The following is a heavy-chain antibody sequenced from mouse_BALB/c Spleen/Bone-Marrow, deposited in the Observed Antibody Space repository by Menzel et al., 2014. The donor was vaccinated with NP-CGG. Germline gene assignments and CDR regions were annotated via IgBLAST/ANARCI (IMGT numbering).Heavy chain of an antibody. V-gene: IGHV5-15*02. CDR2: ISNLAYSI. CDR3: ATIYYGNSYAMDY. CDR1: GFTFSDYG. J-gene: IGHJ4*01. D-gene: IGHD2-1*01. Sequence: EVKVVESGGGLVQPGGSRKLSCAASGFTFSDYGMAWVRQAPGKGPEWVAFISNLAYSIYYADTVTGRFTISRENAKNTLYLEMSSLRSEDTATYYCATIYYGNSYAMDYWGQGTSVTVSS.